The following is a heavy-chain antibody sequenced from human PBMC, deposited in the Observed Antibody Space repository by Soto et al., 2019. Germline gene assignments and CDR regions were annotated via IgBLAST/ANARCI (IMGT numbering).Heavy chain of an antibody. CDR1: GFSLSTTGVG. CDR2: IFWDDDK. J-gene: IGHJ4*02. Sequence: QITLKESGPTLVKPTQTLTLTCTFSGFSLSTTGVGVGWIRQPPGKALEWLALIFWDDDKRYSPSLKSRLTVTMDNSKNQVVLTMTNMDPVDTATYYCASSTGYRIFDCWGQGTLVAVSS. V-gene: IGHV2-5*02. D-gene: IGHD3-9*01. CDR3: ASSTGYRIFDC.